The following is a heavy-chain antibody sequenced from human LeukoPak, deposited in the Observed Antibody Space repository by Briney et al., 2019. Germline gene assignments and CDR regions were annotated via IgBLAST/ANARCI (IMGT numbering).Heavy chain of an antibody. CDR3: ARSNYYGSGSYYLLFDY. Sequence: SQTLSLTCAISGDSVSSNSAAWNWIRHSPSRGLEWLGRTYYRSKWYNDYAVSVKSRITINPDTSKNQFSLQLNSVTPEDTAVYYCARSNYYGSGSYYLLFDYWGQGTLVTVSS. V-gene: IGHV6-1*01. CDR1: GDSVSSNSAA. J-gene: IGHJ4*02. D-gene: IGHD3-10*01. CDR2: TYYRSKWYN.